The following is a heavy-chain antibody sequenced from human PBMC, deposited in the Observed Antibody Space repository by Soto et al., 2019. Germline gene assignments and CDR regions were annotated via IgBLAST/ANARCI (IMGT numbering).Heavy chain of an antibody. CDR2: IWYDGSKK. D-gene: IGHD2-2*02. CDR1: RFTFSNYG. J-gene: IGHJ4*02. V-gene: IGHV3-33*01. Sequence: GGSLRLSCAASRFTFSNYGMHWVRQAPGKGLEWVAVIWYDGSKKYYADSVKGRFTISRDNSKNTLYLQMSSLRAEDTAVYYCARDRLDCSTTSCYIPFDYWGQGTLVTVSS. CDR3: ARDRLDCSTTSCYIPFDY.